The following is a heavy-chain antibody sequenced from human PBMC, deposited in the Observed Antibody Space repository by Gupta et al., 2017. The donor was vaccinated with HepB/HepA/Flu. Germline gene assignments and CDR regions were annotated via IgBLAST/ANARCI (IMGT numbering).Heavy chain of an antibody. V-gene: IGHV3-23*01. D-gene: IGHD3-22*01. CDR2: ISGSGGST. CDR1: VLTFSSSA. J-gene: IGHJ6*02. Sequence: EVQLLESGGGLVQPGGSLRLPCAASVLTFSSSAMSWVRQAPGKGLEWVSAISGSGGSTYYADSVKGRFTISRDNSKNTLYLQMNSLRAEDTAVYYCANPSLINYYYYGMDVWGQGTTVTVSS. CDR3: ANPSLINYYYYGMDV.